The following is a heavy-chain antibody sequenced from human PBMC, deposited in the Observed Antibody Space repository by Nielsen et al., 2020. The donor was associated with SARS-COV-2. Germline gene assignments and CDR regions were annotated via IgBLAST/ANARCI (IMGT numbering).Heavy chain of an antibody. CDR2: ISGSGGST. CDR1: GFTFSSYA. D-gene: IGHD4/OR15-4a*01. CDR3: AKENFESTDYGEDAFDI. Sequence: GGSLRLSCAASGFTFSSYAMSWVRQAPGKGLEWVSAISGSGGSTYYADSVKGRFTISRDNSKNTLYLQMNSLRAEGTAVYYCAKENFESTDYGEDAFDIWGQGTLVTVSS. V-gene: IGHV3-23*01. J-gene: IGHJ3*02.